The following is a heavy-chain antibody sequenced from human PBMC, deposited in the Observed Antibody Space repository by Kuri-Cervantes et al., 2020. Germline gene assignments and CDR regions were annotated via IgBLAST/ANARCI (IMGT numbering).Heavy chain of an antibody. D-gene: IGHD5/OR15-5a*01. Sequence: GGSLRLSCAASGFTFSSYGMHWVRQAPGKGLEWVAVIWYDGSNKYYADSVKGRFTISRDNSKNTLYLQMNSLRAEDTAVYYCVKVSDYYGMDVWGQGTTVTVSS. CDR2: IWYDGSNK. CDR3: VKVSDYYGMDV. V-gene: IGHV3-30*02. CDR1: GFTFSSYG. J-gene: IGHJ6*02.